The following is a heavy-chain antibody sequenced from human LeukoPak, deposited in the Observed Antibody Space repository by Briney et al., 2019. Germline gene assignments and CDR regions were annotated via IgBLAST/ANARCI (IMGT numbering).Heavy chain of an antibody. CDR2: ISNDGGGT. CDR1: GFIFNNYG. V-gene: IGHV3-23*01. J-gene: IGHJ5*02. D-gene: IGHD3-22*01. CDR3: AKGSSGYFADL. Sequence: GALRLSCAASGFIFNNYGLIWVRQAPGKGLEWVSAISNDGGGTQYADFVEGRFTISRDNSKNTLFLQMSSLRAEDTALYYCAKGSSGYFADLWGQGTLVTVSS.